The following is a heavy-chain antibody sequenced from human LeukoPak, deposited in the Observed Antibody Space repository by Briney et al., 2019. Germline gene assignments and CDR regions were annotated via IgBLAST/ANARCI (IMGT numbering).Heavy chain of an antibody. V-gene: IGHV3-74*01. Sequence: GGSLRLSCAASGFTFSNYWMHWVRQVPGKGLVWVSRINTDGSSTNYADSVKGRFTISRDNAKNTLYLQMNTLRAEDTAVYYCAKDVSWNWFDPWGQGTLVTVSS. CDR1: GFTFSNYW. CDR3: AKDVSWNWFDP. CDR2: INTDGSST. D-gene: IGHD2-15*01. J-gene: IGHJ5*02.